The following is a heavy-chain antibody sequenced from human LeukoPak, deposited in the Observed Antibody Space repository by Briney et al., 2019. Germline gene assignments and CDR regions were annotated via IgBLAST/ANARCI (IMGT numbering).Heavy chain of an antibody. CDR2: IKDEGSEK. D-gene: IGHD6-13*01. CDR1: GFTFTSHW. Sequence: GSLRLSCAASGFTFTSHWMTWVRQAPGKGLEWVANIKDEGSEKYYVDSVKGRFTISRDNAKNSLYLQMNSLRAEDTAVYYCARDRQLVDYWGQGTLVTVSS. V-gene: IGHV3-7*01. J-gene: IGHJ4*02. CDR3: ARDRQLVDY.